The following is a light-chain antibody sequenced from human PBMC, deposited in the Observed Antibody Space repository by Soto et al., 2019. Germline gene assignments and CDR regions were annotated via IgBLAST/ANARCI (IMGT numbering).Light chain of an antibody. CDR1: SGHSSYA. CDR3: QTWGTGIVV. CDR2: VNSDGSH. V-gene: IGLV4-69*01. J-gene: IGLJ2*01. Sequence: QLVLTQSPSASASLGASVKLTCTLNSGHSSYAIAWHQQQPEKGPRYLMKVNSDGSHSKGDGIPDRFSGSSSGAERYLTLSSLQSEEAADYSCQTWGTGIVVFGGGTKVTVL.